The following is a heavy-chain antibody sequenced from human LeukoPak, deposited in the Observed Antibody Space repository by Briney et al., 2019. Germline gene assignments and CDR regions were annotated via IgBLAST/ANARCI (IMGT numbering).Heavy chain of an antibody. D-gene: IGHD2-15*01. V-gene: IGHV3-23*01. J-gene: IGHJ4*02. CDR2: ISDDGGST. CDR3: APTCSGGTCYLFDY. Sequence: GGSLRLSCAVSGFTFSSYAMTWVRQAPGKGLEWVSVISDDGGSTYYADSVKGRFTISRDNSKNTLYLQMNSLRAEDTAVYYCAPTCSGGTCYLFDYWGQGTLVTVSS. CDR1: GFTFSSYA.